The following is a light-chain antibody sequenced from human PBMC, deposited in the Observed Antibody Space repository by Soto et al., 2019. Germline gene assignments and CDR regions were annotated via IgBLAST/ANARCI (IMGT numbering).Light chain of an antibody. Sequence: EIVLTQSPATLSLSPGERATLSCRASRSVSRYLAWYQQKPGQAPRLLIYDASIRATGIPARFSGSGSGTDFTLTISRLEPEDFAVYYCQQYGSWWTFGQGTKVDIK. V-gene: IGKV3-11*01. J-gene: IGKJ1*01. CDR2: DAS. CDR3: QQYGSWWT. CDR1: RSVSRY.